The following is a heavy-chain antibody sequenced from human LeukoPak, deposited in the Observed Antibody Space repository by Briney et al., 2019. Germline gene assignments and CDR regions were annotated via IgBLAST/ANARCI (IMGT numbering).Heavy chain of an antibody. V-gene: IGHV3-49*03. CDR1: GFTFGDYA. J-gene: IGHJ4*02. CDR3: TRVSSWKGIDY. D-gene: IGHD6-13*01. CDR2: IRSKAYGGTT. Sequence: PGGSLRLSCTASGFTFGDYAMSWRRQAPGKGLEWVGFIRSKAYGGTTEYAASVKGRFTISRDDSKSIAYLQMNSLKTEDTAVYYCTRVSSWKGIDYWGQGTLVTVSS.